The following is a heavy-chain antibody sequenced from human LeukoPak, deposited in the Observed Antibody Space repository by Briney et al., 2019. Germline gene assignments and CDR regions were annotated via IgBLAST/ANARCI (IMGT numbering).Heavy chain of an antibody. D-gene: IGHD3-22*01. J-gene: IGHJ6*03. CDR3: ARDVETYYYGSSGYYRNYYYYYMDV. CDR2: IYYSGST. CDR1: GGSISSSSYY. V-gene: IGHV4-39*07. Sequence: SETLSLTCTVSGGSISSSSYYWGWIRQPPGKGLEWIGSIYYSGSTYYNPSLKSRVTISVDTSKNQFSLKLSSVTAADTAVYYCARDVETYYYGSSGYYRNYYYYYMDVWGKGTTVTVSS.